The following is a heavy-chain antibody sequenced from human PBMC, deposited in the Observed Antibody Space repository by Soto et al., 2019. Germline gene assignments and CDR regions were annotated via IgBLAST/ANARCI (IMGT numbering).Heavy chain of an antibody. Sequence: VASVKVSCKASGYTFTGYYMHWVRQAPGQGLEWMGWINPNSGGTNYAQKFQGWVTMTRDTSISTAYMELSRLRSDDTAVYYCARGYYDFWSGYSGAFDIWGQGXMVTV. CDR3: ARGYYDFWSGYSGAFDI. V-gene: IGHV1-2*04. CDR1: GYTFTGYY. CDR2: INPNSGGT. D-gene: IGHD3-3*01. J-gene: IGHJ3*02.